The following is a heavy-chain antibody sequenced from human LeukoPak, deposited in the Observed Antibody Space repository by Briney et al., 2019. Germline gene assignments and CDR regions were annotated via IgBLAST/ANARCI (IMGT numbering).Heavy chain of an antibody. J-gene: IGHJ3*02. V-gene: IGHV6-1*01. CDR1: GDSVSSNIAA. D-gene: IGHD6-6*01. CDR2: TYYRSKWIN. CDR3: ARLGNWAAHDDLDI. Sequence: SQTLSLTRAISGDSVSSNIAAWNWIRQSPSRGLEWLGRTYYRSKWINDYAESVKSRMTINPDTSKNQFSLQLNSVTPEDTAVYYCARLGNWAAHDDLDIWGQGTMVTVSS.